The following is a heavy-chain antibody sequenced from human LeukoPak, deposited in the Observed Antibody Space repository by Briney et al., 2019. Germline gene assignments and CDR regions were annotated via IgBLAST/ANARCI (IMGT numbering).Heavy chain of an antibody. D-gene: IGHD3-16*01. V-gene: IGHV4-61*02. CDR2: IYTSGST. CDR3: AIRAYAVSKSAVY. J-gene: IGHJ4*02. Sequence: PSQTLSLTCTVSGGSISSGSYYWSWIRQPAGKGLEWIGRIYTSGSTNYNPSLKSRVTMSVDTSKNQFSLKLSSVTAADTAVYYCAIRAYAVSKSAVYWGPATLVTVSS. CDR1: GGSISSGSYY.